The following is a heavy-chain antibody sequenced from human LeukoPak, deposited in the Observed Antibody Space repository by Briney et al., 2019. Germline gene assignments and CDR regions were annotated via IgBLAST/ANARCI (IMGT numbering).Heavy chain of an antibody. J-gene: IGHJ4*02. D-gene: IGHD5-24*01. Sequence: GRSLRLSCAASGFTFSSYGMHWVRQAPGKGLEWVAVISYDGSNKYYADSVKGRFTIYRDNSKNTLYLQMNSLRAEDTAVYYCAKDSGDGYNYCFDYWGQGTLVTVSS. CDR2: ISYDGSNK. CDR1: GFTFSSYG. CDR3: AKDSGDGYNYCFDY. V-gene: IGHV3-30*18.